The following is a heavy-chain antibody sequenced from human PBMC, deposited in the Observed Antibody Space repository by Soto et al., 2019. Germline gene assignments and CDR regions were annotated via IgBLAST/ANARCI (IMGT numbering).Heavy chain of an antibody. CDR2: ISAYNGNT. CDR3: ARVELGGSQGGVIDN. CDR1: GYTFTSYG. D-gene: IGHD3-16*01. Sequence: ASVKVSCKASGYTFTSYGISWVRQAPGQGLEWMGWISAYNGNTNYAQKLQGRVTMTTDTSTSTAYMELRSLRSDDTAVYYCARVELGGSQGGVIDNWGQGTLVTVSS. V-gene: IGHV1-18*01. J-gene: IGHJ4*02.